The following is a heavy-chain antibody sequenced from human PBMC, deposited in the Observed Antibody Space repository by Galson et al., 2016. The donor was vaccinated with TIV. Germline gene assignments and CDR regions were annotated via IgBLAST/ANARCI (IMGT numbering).Heavy chain of an antibody. CDR1: GGTFTSFA. V-gene: IGHV1-69*13. D-gene: IGHD3-3*01. CDR2: IVPMFWIV. CDR3: ARGGWSGDPGDYHYFYMDV. Sequence: SVKVSCKAAGGTFTSFAISWVRQSPGQGLEWMGGIVPMFWIVTYAQRFQGRVTFTADASTSTAYLELRSLRSDDSAVYYCARGGWSGDPGDYHYFYMDVWGKGTTVIVSS. J-gene: IGHJ6*03.